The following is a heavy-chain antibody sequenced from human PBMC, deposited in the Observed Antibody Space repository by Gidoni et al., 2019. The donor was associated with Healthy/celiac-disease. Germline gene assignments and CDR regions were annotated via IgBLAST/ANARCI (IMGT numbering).Heavy chain of an antibody. D-gene: IGHD3-9*01. CDR2: IYYSGST. CDR3: ASLKYDYDILTGHDY. Sequence: QLQLQESGPGLVKPSETLSLTCTVSGGSISRSSYYWGWSRQPPGKGLEWIGSIYYSGSTYYNPSLKSRVTISVDTSKNQFSLKLSSVTAADTAVYYCASLKYDYDILTGHDYWGQGTLVTVSS. CDR1: GGSISRSSYY. V-gene: IGHV4-39*01. J-gene: IGHJ4*02.